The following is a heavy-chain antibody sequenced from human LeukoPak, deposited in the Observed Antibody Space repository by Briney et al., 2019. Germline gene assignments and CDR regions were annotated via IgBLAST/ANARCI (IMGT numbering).Heavy chain of an antibody. CDR1: GYTFTSYA. J-gene: IGHJ3*02. V-gene: IGHV1-3*03. D-gene: IGHD3-22*01. CDR3: AADPYYYDSSGYWDNAFDI. Sequence: ASVKVSCKASGYTFTSYAMHWVRQAPGQRLEWMGWINAGNGNTKYSQEFQGRVTITRDTSASTAYMELSSLRSEDTAVYYCAADPYYYDSSGYWDNAFDIWGQGTMVTVSS. CDR2: INAGNGNT.